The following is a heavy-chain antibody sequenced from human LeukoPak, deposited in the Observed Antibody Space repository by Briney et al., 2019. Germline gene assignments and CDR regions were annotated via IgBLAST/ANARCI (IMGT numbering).Heavy chain of an antibody. CDR3: ARDGRITGTSRYAFDI. D-gene: IGHD1-7*01. V-gene: IGHV3-33*01. J-gene: IGHJ3*02. CDR1: GFTFSSYG. CDR2: IWYDGSNK. Sequence: GRSLRLSCAASGFTFSSYGMHWVRQAPGKGLEWVAVIWYDGSNKYYADSVKGRFTISRDNSKNTLYLQMNSLRAKDTAVYYCARDGRITGTSRYAFDIWGQGTMVTVSS.